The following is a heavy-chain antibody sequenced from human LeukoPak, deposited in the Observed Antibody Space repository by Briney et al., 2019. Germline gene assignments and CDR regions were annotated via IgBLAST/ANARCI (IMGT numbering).Heavy chain of an antibody. CDR3: ARDNAGTGTTGRFDP. Sequence: SETLSLTCTVSGGSISSYYWSWIRQPPGKGLEWIGYIYYSGSTNYNPSLKSRVTISVDTSKNQFSLKLSSVTAADTAVYYCARDNAGTGTTGRFDPWGQGTLVTVSS. CDR1: GGSISSYY. D-gene: IGHD1-1*01. CDR2: IYYSGST. V-gene: IGHV4-59*01. J-gene: IGHJ5*02.